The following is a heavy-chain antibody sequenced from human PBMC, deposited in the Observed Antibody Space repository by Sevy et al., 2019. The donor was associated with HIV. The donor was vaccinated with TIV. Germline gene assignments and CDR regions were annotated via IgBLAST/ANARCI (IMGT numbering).Heavy chain of an antibody. V-gene: IGHV1-2*02. Sequence: ASVKVSCKASGYTFTGYYIHWVRQAPGQGLEWMGWINPNSGGTNYAQKFQGRVTMTRDTSIGTAYMELGRLTSDDTAVYYCARGPVAGTNWFDPWGQGTLVTVSS. CDR3: ARGPVAGTNWFDP. J-gene: IGHJ5*02. D-gene: IGHD6-19*01. CDR2: INPNSGGT. CDR1: GYTFTGYY.